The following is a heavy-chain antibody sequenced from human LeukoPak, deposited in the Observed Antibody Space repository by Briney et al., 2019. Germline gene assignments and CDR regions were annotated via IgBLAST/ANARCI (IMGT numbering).Heavy chain of an antibody. Sequence: ASVKVSCKASGYTFTSYGISWVRQAPGQGLEWMGWISAYNGNTNYAQKLQGRVTMTTDTSTSTAYMELRSLRSDDTAVYYCARDPIAAAGTGKSIDYWGQGTLVTVSS. D-gene: IGHD6-13*01. V-gene: IGHV1-18*01. CDR2: ISAYNGNT. CDR3: ARDPIAAAGTGKSIDY. J-gene: IGHJ4*02. CDR1: GYTFTSYG.